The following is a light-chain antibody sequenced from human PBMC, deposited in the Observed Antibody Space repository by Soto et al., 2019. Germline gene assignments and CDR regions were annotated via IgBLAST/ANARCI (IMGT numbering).Light chain of an antibody. Sequence: EIVMTQSPATLSVSPGERATLSCRSSQTIRNNLAWYQQKPGQAPRLLIYVASTRATDIPARFSGSGSGTDFTLTISRLEPEDFAVYYCQQYGSSLFSFGPGTKVDIK. V-gene: IGKV3-15*01. J-gene: IGKJ3*01. CDR3: QQYGSSLFS. CDR2: VAS. CDR1: QTIRNN.